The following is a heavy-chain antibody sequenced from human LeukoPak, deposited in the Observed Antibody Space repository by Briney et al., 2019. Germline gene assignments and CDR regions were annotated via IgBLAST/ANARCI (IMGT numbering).Heavy chain of an antibody. J-gene: IGHJ3*02. V-gene: IGHV3-64D*06. D-gene: IGHD4-17*01. Sequence: GGSLRLSCSASGFTFSNYAMHWVRQAPGKGLQYVSGISSNGGTTYYADSVKGRFTISRDNSKNTLYLQMSSLRAEDTAVYYCVKPRDHGDYFHAFDIWGQGTMVTVSS. CDR2: ISSNGGTT. CDR1: GFTFSNYA. CDR3: VKPRDHGDYFHAFDI.